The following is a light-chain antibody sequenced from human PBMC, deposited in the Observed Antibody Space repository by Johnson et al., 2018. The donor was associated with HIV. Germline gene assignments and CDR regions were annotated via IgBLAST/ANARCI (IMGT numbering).Light chain of an antibody. CDR1: SSNIGNNY. CDR2: ENN. Sequence: VLTQPPSVSAAPGQTVTISCSGSSSNIGNNYVSWYQQLPGTAPKLLIYENNKRPSGIPDRFSGSKSGTSATLGITGLQTGDEADYYCGTWDSGLGALYVFGTGTKVTVL. V-gene: IGLV1-51*02. CDR3: GTWDSGLGALYV. J-gene: IGLJ1*01.